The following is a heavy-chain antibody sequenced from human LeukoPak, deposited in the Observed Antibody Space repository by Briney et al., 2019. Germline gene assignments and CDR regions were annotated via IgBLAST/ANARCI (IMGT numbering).Heavy chain of an antibody. V-gene: IGHV4-34*01. CDR2: INHSGST. J-gene: IGHJ5*02. CDR1: GGSFSGYY. CDR3: ARGYYDDVWGSQPQDWFDP. Sequence: SETLSLTCAVYGGSFSGYYWSWIRQPPGKGLEWIGEINHSGSTNYNTSLKSRVTISVDTSKNQFSLKLSSVTAADTAVYYCARGYYDDVWGSQPQDWFDPWGQGTLVTVSS. D-gene: IGHD3-16*01.